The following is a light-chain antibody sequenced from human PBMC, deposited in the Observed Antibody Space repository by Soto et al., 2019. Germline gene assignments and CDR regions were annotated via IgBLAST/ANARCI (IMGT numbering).Light chain of an antibody. CDR1: QSVSSSY. CDR3: QQYGSSPPWT. Sequence: IVLTQSPGTLSLSPGERATLSCRASQSVSSSYLAWYQQKPGRAPRLLIFAASSRATGIPDRFSGSGSGTDFTLTINRLEPEDVAVYYCQQYGSSPPWTFGQGTKVEIK. J-gene: IGKJ1*01. CDR2: AAS. V-gene: IGKV3-20*01.